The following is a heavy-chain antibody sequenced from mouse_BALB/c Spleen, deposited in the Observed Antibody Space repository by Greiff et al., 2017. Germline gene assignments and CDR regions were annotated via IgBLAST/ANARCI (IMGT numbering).Heavy chain of an antibody. CDR3: ARSPLYYDYDVGFAY. Sequence: EVKLVESGGGLVQPGGSRKLSCAASGFTFSSFGMHWVRQAPEKGLEWVAYISSGSSTIYYADTVKGRFTISRDNPKNTLFLQMTSLRSEDTAMYYCARSPLYYDYDVGFAYWGQGTLVTVSA. CDR2: ISSGSSTI. CDR1: GFTFSSFG. J-gene: IGHJ3*01. D-gene: IGHD2-4*01. V-gene: IGHV5-17*02.